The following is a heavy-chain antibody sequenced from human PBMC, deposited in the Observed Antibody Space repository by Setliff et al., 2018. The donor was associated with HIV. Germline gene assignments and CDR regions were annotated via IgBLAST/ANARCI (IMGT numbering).Heavy chain of an antibody. CDR2: MKTSEDSR. V-gene: IGHV3-74*01. CDR1: GFTFSDYY. CDR3: TRTPGAWQNYFDY. J-gene: IGHJ4*02. Sequence: QPGGSLRLSCAGSGSGGSGFTFSDYYMSWVRQAPGKGLVWVSRMKTSEDSRRYAVSVRGRFTISRDDSLGIAYLQLNSLKSEDTAIYYCTRTPGAWQNYFDYWGQGTPVTVSS. D-gene: IGHD2-15*01.